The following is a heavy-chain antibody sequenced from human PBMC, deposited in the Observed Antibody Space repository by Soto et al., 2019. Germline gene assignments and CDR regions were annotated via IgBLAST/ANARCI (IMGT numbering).Heavy chain of an antibody. V-gene: IGHV3-48*03. J-gene: IGHJ4*02. CDR3: ARDGPYPQGRSQDLDI. CDR2: ISHSGRSI. D-gene: IGHD3-10*01. Sequence: GGYLRLPCAASGFTLSSYMVNWVRQAPGHGLEWFSYISHSGRSIDYADSVKGRFTISSENANNSLYLQMKNLRAEDTALYDCARDGPYPQGRSQDLDIWGQGTLVTVSS. CDR1: GFTLSSYM.